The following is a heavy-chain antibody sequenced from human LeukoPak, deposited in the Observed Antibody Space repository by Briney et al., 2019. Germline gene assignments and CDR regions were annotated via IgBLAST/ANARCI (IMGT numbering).Heavy chain of an antibody. CDR1: GGTFSSYT. CDR2: IIPILGIA. Sequence: SVKVSCKASGGTFSSYTISWVRQAPGQGLEWIGRIIPILGIANYAQKFQGRVTITADKSTSTAYMELSSLRSEDTAVYYCARGPSQWFGESAFDIWGQGTMVTVSS. D-gene: IGHD3-10*01. J-gene: IGHJ3*02. CDR3: ARGPSQWFGESAFDI. V-gene: IGHV1-69*02.